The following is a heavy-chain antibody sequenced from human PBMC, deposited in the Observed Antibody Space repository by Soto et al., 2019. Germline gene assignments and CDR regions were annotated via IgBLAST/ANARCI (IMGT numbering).Heavy chain of an antibody. CDR3: ARAGVEYYYDSSGYYPDY. V-gene: IGHV3-7*01. D-gene: IGHD3-22*01. CDR2: IKQDGSEK. Sequence: GASVKFSCAASGCTLSSYWISFVRQSPGKGLEWVANIKQDGSEKYYVDSVKGRFTISRDNAKNSLYLQMNSLRAEDTAVYYCARAGVEYYYDSSGYYPDYWGQGTLVTVSS. J-gene: IGHJ4*02. CDR1: GCTLSSYW.